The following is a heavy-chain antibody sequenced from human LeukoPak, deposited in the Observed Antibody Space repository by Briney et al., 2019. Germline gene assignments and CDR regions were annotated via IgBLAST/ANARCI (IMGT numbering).Heavy chain of an antibody. D-gene: IGHD1-1*01. J-gene: IGHJ6*02. CDR1: GFTVSSNY. Sequence: PGGSLRLSCAASGFTVSSNYMSWVHQAPGKGLEWVSVIYSGGSTYYADSVKGRFTISRDNSKNTLYLQMNSLRAEDTAVYYCARVSGLYDVNGMDVWGQGTTVTVSS. V-gene: IGHV3-53*01. CDR2: IYSGGST. CDR3: ARVSGLYDVNGMDV.